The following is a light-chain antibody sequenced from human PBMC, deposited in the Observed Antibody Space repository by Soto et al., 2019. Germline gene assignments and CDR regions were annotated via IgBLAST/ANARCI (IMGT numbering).Light chain of an antibody. Sequence: EIVLTQSPATVSVSGGETVTLSCRASQSIRTNVAWYQQIPGQSPRLLVYGASTRATGVPARFSGSGSGVEFTLTISSLQSEDSAFYYCQQYFNWPLTWTFGPGTK. CDR1: QSIRTN. V-gene: IGKV3-15*01. J-gene: IGKJ1*01. CDR3: QQYFNWPLTWT. CDR2: GAS.